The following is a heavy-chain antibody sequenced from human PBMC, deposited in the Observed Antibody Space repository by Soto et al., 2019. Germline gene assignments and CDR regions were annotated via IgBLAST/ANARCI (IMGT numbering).Heavy chain of an antibody. Sequence: GCSLRLSCVTSGVTFSRNTMNWVRQAPGKGLEWVASITSSGSYVYYADSVKGRFSASRDNAKNSLSLQMDSLRPDDTAIYFCVKDEGIEAMDVWGQGTTVTASS. CDR3: VKDEGIEAMDV. V-gene: IGHV3-21*01. CDR1: GVTFSRNT. D-gene: IGHD3-3*02. CDR2: ITSSGSYV. J-gene: IGHJ6*02.